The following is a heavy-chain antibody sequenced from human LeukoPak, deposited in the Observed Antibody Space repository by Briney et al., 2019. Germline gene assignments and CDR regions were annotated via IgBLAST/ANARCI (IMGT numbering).Heavy chain of an antibody. CDR1: GFTFSRYW. CDR2: INTDGSTT. D-gene: IGHD3-10*01. CDR3: SIDTFGRDDY. V-gene: IGHV3-74*01. Sequence: GGSLRLSCAASGFTFSRYWMHWVRQAPGKGLVWVSRINTDGSTTTYADSVKGRFTISRDNAKNTLYLQMHSLRAEDTAVYYCSIDTFGRDDYWAREPWSPSPQ. J-gene: IGHJ4*02.